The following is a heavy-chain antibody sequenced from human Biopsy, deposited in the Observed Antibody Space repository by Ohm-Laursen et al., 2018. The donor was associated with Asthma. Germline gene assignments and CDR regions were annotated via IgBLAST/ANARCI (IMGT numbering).Heavy chain of an antibody. J-gene: IGHJ6*02. Sequence: SSVKVSCKTSGGMFGNYAISWVRQAPGLGLEWMGGISPIFGSSNYAQRFQGRVTITADIFTRTVYMELSGLRSEDTAVYYCVTSGGDYGYFGLDVWGQGTTVTVSS. CDR3: VTSGGDYGYFGLDV. CDR2: ISPIFGSS. CDR1: GGMFGNYA. D-gene: IGHD4-17*01. V-gene: IGHV1-69*06.